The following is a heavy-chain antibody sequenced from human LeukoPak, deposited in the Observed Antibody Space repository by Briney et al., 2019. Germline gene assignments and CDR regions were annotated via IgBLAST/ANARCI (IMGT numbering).Heavy chain of an antibody. V-gene: IGHV4-59*01. CDR1: GGSISSYY. D-gene: IGHD3-10*01. CDR2: IYYSGST. CDR3: ARRPRSITMVRGVPPRAFDI. Sequence: SETLSLTCAVSGGSISSYYWSWIRQPPGQGLKWIGYIYYSGSTNYNPSLKSRVTISVDTSKNQFSLKLSSVTAADTAVYYCARRPRSITMVRGVPPRAFDIWGQGTMVTVSS. J-gene: IGHJ3*02.